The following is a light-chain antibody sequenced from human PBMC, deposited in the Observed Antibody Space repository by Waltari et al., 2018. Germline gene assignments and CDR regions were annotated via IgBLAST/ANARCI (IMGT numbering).Light chain of an antibody. Sequence: SYELTQPPSVSVSPGQTASITCSGDNLGNRYVSWYKQAPGQSPFLVIYQDNKRPSGIPERVSGSHSGNTATRTISVTQAVDEADYSCQAWDSSSTVVFGGVTKLTVL. CDR1: NLGNRY. CDR2: QDN. V-gene: IGLV3-1*01. CDR3: QAWDSSSTVV. J-gene: IGLJ2*01.